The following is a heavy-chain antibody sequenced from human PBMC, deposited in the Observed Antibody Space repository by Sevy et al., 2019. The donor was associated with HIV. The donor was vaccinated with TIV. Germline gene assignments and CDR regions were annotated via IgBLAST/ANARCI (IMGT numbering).Heavy chain of an antibody. J-gene: IGHJ3*01. CDR2: LNQDGSEK. Sequence: GGSLRLSCAASGFTFSAYWMAWVRQAPGKGLEGVANLNQDGSEKYPVNSVKGRFTISRDNAKNSLYLQMNSVRGDDTGIYYCAIYDWRALVNWGRGTMVTVSS. D-gene: IGHD1-20*01. CDR3: AIYDWRALVN. V-gene: IGHV3-7*01. CDR1: GFTFSAYW.